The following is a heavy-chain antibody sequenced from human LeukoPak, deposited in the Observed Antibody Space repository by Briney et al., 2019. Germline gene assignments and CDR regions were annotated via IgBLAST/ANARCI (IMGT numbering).Heavy chain of an antibody. CDR1: GGSISSYY. CDR3: ARGANWNLNYYYYYMDV. D-gene: IGHD1-1*01. V-gene: IGHV4-59*08. CDR2: IYYSGST. Sequence: PSETLSLTCTVSGGSISSYYWSWIRQPPGKGLEWIGYIYYSGSTYYNPSLKSRVTISVDTSKNQFSLRLSSVTAADTTVYYCARGANWNLNYYYYYMDVWGKGTTVTVSS. J-gene: IGHJ6*03.